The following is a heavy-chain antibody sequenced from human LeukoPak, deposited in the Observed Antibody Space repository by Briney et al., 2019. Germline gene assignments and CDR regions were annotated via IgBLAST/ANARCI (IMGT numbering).Heavy chain of an antibody. Sequence: GASVKLSCKASGYTFTSYGISWVRQAPGQGLEWMGWISAYNGNTNYAQKLQGRVTMTTDTSTSPAYMELRSLRSDDTAVYYGARDPEAYGMDVWDQGTTVTVSS. CDR1: GYTFTSYG. J-gene: IGHJ6*02. CDR3: ARDPEAYGMDV. CDR2: ISAYNGNT. V-gene: IGHV1-18*01. D-gene: IGHD1-14*01.